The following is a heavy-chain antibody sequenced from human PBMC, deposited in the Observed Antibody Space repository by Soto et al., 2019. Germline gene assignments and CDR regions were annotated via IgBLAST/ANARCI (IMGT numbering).Heavy chain of an antibody. CDR3: AHRPGDPNDYGDDVDWIYP. CDR1: GFSLSTSGVA. V-gene: IGHV2-5*02. CDR2: IYWDDDT. D-gene: IGHD4-17*01. J-gene: IGHJ5*02. Sequence: QITLKESGPTLVKPTQTLTLTCAFSGFSLSTSGVAVAWIRQPPGKALEWLGLIYWDDDTRYTPSLKCRLTITNDTSKNQVVLTMTNMDRVDTAKYYCAHRPGDPNDYGDDVDWIYPWGKGTLVAF.